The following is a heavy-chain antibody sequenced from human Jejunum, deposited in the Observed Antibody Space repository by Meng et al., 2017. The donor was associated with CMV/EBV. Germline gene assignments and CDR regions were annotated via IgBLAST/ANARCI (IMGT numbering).Heavy chain of an antibody. Sequence: FSAYFCTWIRQSPGKGLQWIGEINHSGRTNYNPSLKSRVIMSVDTFKNQFSLKMTSMTAADTGMYFCARVRSPTVVVLFAEDRWFDTWGQGTLVTVSS. CDR1: FSAYF. CDR3: ARVRSPTVVVLFAEDRWFDT. V-gene: IGHV4-34*10. CDR2: INHSGRT. J-gene: IGHJ5*02. D-gene: IGHD2-21*01.